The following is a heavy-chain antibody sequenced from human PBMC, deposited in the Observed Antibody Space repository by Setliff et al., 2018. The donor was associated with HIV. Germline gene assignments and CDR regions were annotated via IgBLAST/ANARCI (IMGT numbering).Heavy chain of an antibody. V-gene: IGHV5-51*01. J-gene: IGHJ3*01. Sequence: GESLKISCKASGYNFISYYIGWVRQMPGKGLEWMGIIYPGDSDTRYGPSFEGQVTISADWSITTAFLQWNSLKASDTAMYYCARRPVSDTFDVWGQGTMGTVS. CDR3: ARRPVSDTFDV. CDR1: GYNFISYY. CDR2: IYPGDSDT.